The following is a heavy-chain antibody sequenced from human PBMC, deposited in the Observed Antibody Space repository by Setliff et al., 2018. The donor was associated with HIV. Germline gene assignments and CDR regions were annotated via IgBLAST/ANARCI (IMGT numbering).Heavy chain of an antibody. D-gene: IGHD5-12*01. J-gene: IGHJ4*02. CDR3: SIDVIGGWLRPMPDY. CDR2: IIPIIGTS. V-gene: IGHV1-69*13. Sequence: SVKVSCKASGGTFSDYAIYWVRQAPGQGLEWVGGIIPIIGTSNYAQNFQGRVTITADEPSNTAYMELSGLRSEDTAVYYCSIDVIGGWLRPMPDYWGPGTLVTVSS. CDR1: GGTFSDYA.